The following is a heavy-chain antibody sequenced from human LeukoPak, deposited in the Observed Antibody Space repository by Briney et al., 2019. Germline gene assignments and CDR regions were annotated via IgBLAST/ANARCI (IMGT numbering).Heavy chain of an antibody. CDR3: ARGSMLFDP. CDR1: GGSFSGYY. Sequence: ASETLSLTCAVYGGSFSGYYWSWIRQPPGKGLEWIGEINHSGSTNYNPSLKSRFTISVDTSKNQFSLKLSSVTAADTAVYYCARGSMLFDPWGQGTLVTVSS. V-gene: IGHV4-34*01. J-gene: IGHJ5*02. D-gene: IGHD2/OR15-2a*01. CDR2: INHSGST.